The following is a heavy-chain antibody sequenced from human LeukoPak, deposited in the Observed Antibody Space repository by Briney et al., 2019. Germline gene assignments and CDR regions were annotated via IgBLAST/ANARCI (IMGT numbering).Heavy chain of an antibody. J-gene: IGHJ4*02. CDR3: AKEGVGHRSSWYYFDY. CDR2: ISGSGGSA. D-gene: IGHD6-13*01. V-gene: IGHV3-23*01. CDR1: GFTFSSYA. Sequence: PGGSLRLSCAASGFTFSSYAMSWVRQAPGKGLEWVSAISGSGGSAYYADSVKGRFTISRDNSKNTLYLQMNSLRAEDTAVYYCAKEGVGHRSSWYYFDYWGQGTLVTVSS.